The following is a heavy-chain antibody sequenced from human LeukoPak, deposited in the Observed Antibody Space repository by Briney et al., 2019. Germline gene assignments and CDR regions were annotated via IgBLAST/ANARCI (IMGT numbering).Heavy chain of an antibody. CDR1: GFSFKDYW. CDR2: ITPDGSGK. CDR3: VTSWNRQRRDY. J-gene: IGHJ4*02. V-gene: IGHV3-7*01. D-gene: IGHD1-1*01. Sequence: PGGSLRLSCAASGFSFKDYWMSWVRQAPGKGLEWVADITPDGSGKTYVDSVKGRFTISRDNAKQSLYLQMDTVTAEDTAVYYCVTSWNRQRRDYWGQGILVTVSS.